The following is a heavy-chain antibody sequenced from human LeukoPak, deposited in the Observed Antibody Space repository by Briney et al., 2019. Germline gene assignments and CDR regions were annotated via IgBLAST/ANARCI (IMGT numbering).Heavy chain of an antibody. CDR3: ARGAYGDEAYDY. V-gene: IGHV3-21*01. Sequence: GGSLRLSCAASGFTFSSYSMNWVRQAPGKGLEWVSSISSSSSSYIYYADSVKGRFTISRDNAKNSLYLQMNSLRAEDTAVYYCARGAYGDEAYDYWGQGTLVTVSS. CDR1: GFTFSSYS. CDR2: ISSSSSSYI. D-gene: IGHD4-17*01. J-gene: IGHJ4*02.